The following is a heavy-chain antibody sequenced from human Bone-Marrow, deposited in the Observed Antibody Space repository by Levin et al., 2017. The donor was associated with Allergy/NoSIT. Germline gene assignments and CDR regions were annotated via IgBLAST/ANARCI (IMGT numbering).Heavy chain of an antibody. CDR1: GGSITSGGYH. CDR2: ISYRGST. D-gene: IGHD5-12*01. CDR3: AREYGYVFDY. J-gene: IGHJ4*02. V-gene: IGHV4-31*03. Sequence: SETLSLTCTVSGGSITSGGYHWSWIRQHPGKDLEWIGYISYRGSTYYNPSLKSRVTLSIDTSKTQFSLKLNPLTAADTAVYFCAREYGYVFDYWGQGPLVTVSS.